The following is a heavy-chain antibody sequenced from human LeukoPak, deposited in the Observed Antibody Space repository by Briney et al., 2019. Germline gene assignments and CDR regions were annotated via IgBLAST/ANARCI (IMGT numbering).Heavy chain of an antibody. CDR3: AKDLNRGLPDY. J-gene: IGHJ4*02. CDR1: VFTFSSYC. Sequence: PGGSLRLSCAASVFTFSSYCMHWVRQAPGKGLEWVAVVSYDGSKYYADSVKGRFTISRDNSKNTLYLQMSSLRAEDTAVYYCAKDLNRGLPDYWGQGTLVTVSS. V-gene: IGHV3-30*18. CDR2: VSYDGSK. D-gene: IGHD2-21*01.